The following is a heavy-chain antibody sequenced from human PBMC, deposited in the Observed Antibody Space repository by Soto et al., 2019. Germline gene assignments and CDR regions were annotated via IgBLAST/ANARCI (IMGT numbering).Heavy chain of an antibody. D-gene: IGHD4-4*01. CDR3: ARDLKDYSYYYGMDV. CDR1: GYPFTGYY. V-gene: IGHV1-2*04. J-gene: IGHJ6*01. CDR2: INPNSGGT. Sequence: ASVKVSCKASGYPFTGYYMHLVRQAPGQGLEWMGWINPNSGGTNYAQKFQGWVTMTRDTSISTAYMELSRLRSDDTAVYYCARDLKDYSYYYGMDVWGQGTPVTVSS.